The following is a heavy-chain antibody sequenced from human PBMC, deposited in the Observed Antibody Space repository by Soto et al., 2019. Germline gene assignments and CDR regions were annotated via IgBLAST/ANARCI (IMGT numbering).Heavy chain of an antibody. J-gene: IGHJ3*02. D-gene: IGHD4-17*01. V-gene: IGHV2-5*02. Sequence: QITLKGSGPTLVKPTQTLTLTCTFSGFSLSTSGMGVGWIRQPPGKALEWLALIYWDDDKRYSPSLKSRITITKYTSKNQVVLTMNNMEPVDTATYYCALSTTVKTTYAFDIWGQGTMVTVSS. CDR1: GFSLSTSGMG. CDR2: IYWDDDK. CDR3: ALSTTVKTTYAFDI.